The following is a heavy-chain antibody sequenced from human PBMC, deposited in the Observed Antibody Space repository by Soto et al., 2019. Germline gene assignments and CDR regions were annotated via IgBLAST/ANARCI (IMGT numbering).Heavy chain of an antibody. V-gene: IGHV1-69*13. CDR2: IIPIFGTP. CDR3: ARERSVGYCITTTCPKPFYYYAMDV. D-gene: IGHD2-2*01. Sequence: SVKVSCKPSGGTFTNYAFSWVRQAPGQGLEWMGGIIPIFGTPDYAQNFQGRVTITADESTRTASMELSSLRSDDTAVYYCARERSVGYCITTTCPKPFYYYAMDVWGQVTTVTVSS. CDR1: GGTFTNYA. J-gene: IGHJ6*02.